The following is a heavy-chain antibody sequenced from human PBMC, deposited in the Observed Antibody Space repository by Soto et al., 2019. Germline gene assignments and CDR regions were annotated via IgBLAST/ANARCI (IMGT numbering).Heavy chain of an antibody. Sequence: GASVKVSCKASGGTFSSYAISWVRQAPGQGLEWMGGIIPIFGTANYAQKFQGRVTITADESTSTAYMELSGLRSEDTAVYYCARELLCFGELSGFAPRGQGTPVTVSS. CDR1: GGTFSSYA. CDR3: ARELLCFGELSGFAP. D-gene: IGHD3-10*01. J-gene: IGHJ5*02. V-gene: IGHV1-69*13. CDR2: IIPIFGTA.